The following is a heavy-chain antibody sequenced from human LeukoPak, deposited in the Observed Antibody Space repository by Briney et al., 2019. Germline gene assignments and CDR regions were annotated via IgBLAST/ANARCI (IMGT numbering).Heavy chain of an antibody. CDR1: GFTFSDYY. CDR3: ARDGSKYCSSTSCYSGHYYYPLDV. Sequence: GGSLRLSCAASGFTFSDYYMSWIRQAPGKGLEWVSSIRSSGSTIYYADSVKGRFTISRDNAKNSLYLQMNSLRAEDTAVYYCARDGSKYCSSTSCYSGHYYYPLDVWGQGATVTVSS. V-gene: IGHV3-11*01. J-gene: IGHJ6*02. CDR2: IRSSGSTI. D-gene: IGHD2-2*01.